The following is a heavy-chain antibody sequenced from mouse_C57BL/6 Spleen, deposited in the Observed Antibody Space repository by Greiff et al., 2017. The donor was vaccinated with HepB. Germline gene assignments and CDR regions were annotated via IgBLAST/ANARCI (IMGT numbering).Heavy chain of an antibody. V-gene: IGHV3-8*01. Sequence: VQLKESGPGLAKPSQTLSLTCSVTGYSITSDYWNWIRKFPGNKLEYMGYISYSGSTYYNPSLKSRISITRDTSKNQYYLQLNSVTTEDTATYYCARGYDYDGVYWYFDVWGTGTTVTVSS. CDR2: ISYSGST. D-gene: IGHD2-4*01. CDR1: GYSITSDY. CDR3: ARGYDYDGVYWYFDV. J-gene: IGHJ1*03.